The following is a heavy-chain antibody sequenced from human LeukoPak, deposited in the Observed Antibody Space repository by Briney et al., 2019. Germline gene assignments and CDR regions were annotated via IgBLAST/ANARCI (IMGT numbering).Heavy chain of an antibody. J-gene: IGHJ6*03. D-gene: IGHD3-10*01. CDR3: ARVLWFGELRYYMDV. CDR2: IYYSGST. V-gene: IGHV4-59*01. CDR1: GGYITSYY. Sequence: SETLSLTCTVSGGYITSYYWSWIRQPPGKGLEWIGYIYYSGSTNYNPSLKSRVSISVDTSKNQFSLKLSSVTAADTAVYYCARVLWFGELRYYMDVWGKGTTVTISS.